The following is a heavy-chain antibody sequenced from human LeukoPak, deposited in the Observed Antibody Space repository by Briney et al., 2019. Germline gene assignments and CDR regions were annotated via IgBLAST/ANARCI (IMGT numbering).Heavy chain of an antibody. CDR1: GFTFSSYG. D-gene: IGHD6-19*01. CDR2: ISYDGSNK. Sequence: PGGSLRLSCAASGFTFSSYGMHWVRQAPGKGLEWVAVISYDGSNKYYADSVKGRFTISRDNSKNTLYLQMNSLRAEDTAVYYCAKIGGPYSSGWYYFDYWGQGTLVTVSS. J-gene: IGHJ4*02. V-gene: IGHV3-30*18. CDR3: AKIGGPYSSGWYYFDY.